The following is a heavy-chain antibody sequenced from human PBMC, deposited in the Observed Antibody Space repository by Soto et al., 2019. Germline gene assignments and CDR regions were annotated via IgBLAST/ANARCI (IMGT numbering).Heavy chain of an antibody. J-gene: IGHJ5*02. CDR3: AKRGSTCSSTSCYGNWFDP. V-gene: IGHV3-23*01. CDR1: GFTFSSYA. D-gene: IGHD2-2*01. Sequence: GGSLRLSCAASGFTFSSYAMSWVRQAPGKGLEWVSAISGSGGSTYYADSVKGRFTISRDNSKNTLYLQMNSLRAEDTAVYYCAKRGSTCSSTSCYGNWFDPWGQGTLVTVSS. CDR2: ISGSGGST.